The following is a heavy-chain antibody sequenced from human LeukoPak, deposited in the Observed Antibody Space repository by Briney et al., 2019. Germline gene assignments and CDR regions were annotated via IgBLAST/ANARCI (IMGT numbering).Heavy chain of an antibody. D-gene: IGHD1-7*01. CDR1: GFTFSSSV. CDR2: ISYDGRDK. CDR3: ARETGNYYFDF. V-gene: IGHV3-30*03. Sequence: GGSLRLSCAASGFTFSSSVMQWVRQAPGKGLEWVAAISYDGRDKYFADSVKGRFTISRDNSKNTVDLQVNGLRAEDTAVYYCARETGNYYFDFWGQGTLVTVSS. J-gene: IGHJ4*02.